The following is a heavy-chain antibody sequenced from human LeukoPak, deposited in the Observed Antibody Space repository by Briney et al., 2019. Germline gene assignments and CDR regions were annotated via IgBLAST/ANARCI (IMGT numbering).Heavy chain of an antibody. CDR1: GFTLSSYW. Sequence: GGSLRLSCAASGFTLSSYWMSWVRQAPGKGLEWMANIKQDGSEKYYVDSVKGRFTISRDDAKNSLYLQMNSLRAEDTAVYYCARGGKRAVAGTRSPQYFQHWGQGTLVTVSS. J-gene: IGHJ1*01. V-gene: IGHV3-7*04. D-gene: IGHD6-19*01. CDR3: ARGGKRAVAGTRSPQYFQH. CDR2: IKQDGSEK.